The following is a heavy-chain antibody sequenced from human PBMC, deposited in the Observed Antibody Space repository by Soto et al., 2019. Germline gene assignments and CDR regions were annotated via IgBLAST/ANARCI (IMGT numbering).Heavy chain of an antibody. Sequence: QVQLVQSGAEVKKPGASVKVSCKASGYTFTSYANNWVRQATGQGLEWMGWMNPNSGNTGYAQKFQGRVTMTRNTSISTAYMELSSLRSEDTAVYYCARSVEWLASFDYWGQGTLVTVSS. CDR2: MNPNSGNT. D-gene: IGHD6-19*01. V-gene: IGHV1-8*01. J-gene: IGHJ4*02. CDR1: GYTFTSYA. CDR3: ARSVEWLASFDY.